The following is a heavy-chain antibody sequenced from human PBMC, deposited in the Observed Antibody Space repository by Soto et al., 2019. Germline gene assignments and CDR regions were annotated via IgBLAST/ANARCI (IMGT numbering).Heavy chain of an antibody. Sequence: EVQLVESGGGLVQPGRSLRLSCAASGFIFDDYAMHWVRQAPGKGLEWVSGISWNSGSIGYADSVKGRFTISRDNAKNSLYVQMNSLRAEDTALYYCARADDYVWVSYRPFDHWGQGTLVTVSS. V-gene: IGHV3-9*01. CDR1: GFIFDDYA. CDR3: ARADDYVWVSYRPFDH. CDR2: ISWNSGSI. D-gene: IGHD3-16*02. J-gene: IGHJ4*02.